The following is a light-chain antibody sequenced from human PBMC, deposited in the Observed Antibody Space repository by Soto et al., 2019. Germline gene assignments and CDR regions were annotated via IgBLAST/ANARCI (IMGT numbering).Light chain of an antibody. Sequence: EIVMTQSPATLSVSPGERAALSCRASQSVSSNFAWYQQKPGQAPRLLIYGASTRATGIPARFSGSGSGTDFTLPISSLQSEDFAVYYCQQYNNWPYTLGQGTKLEIK. CDR3: QQYNNWPYT. CDR2: GAS. CDR1: QSVSSN. V-gene: IGKV3-15*01. J-gene: IGKJ2*01.